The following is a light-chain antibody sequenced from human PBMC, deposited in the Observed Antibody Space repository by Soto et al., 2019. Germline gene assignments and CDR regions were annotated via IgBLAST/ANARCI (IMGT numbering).Light chain of an antibody. CDR3: LLDSSDARV. CDR2: DTT. Sequence: QAVVTQEPSLTVSPGGTVTLTCASSTGAVTSTYYPNWFQQKPGQAPRALIYDTTNRHSWTPARFSGSLLGGKAALTLSGVQAEDEADYYCLLDSSDARVFGGGTKLTVL. CDR1: TGAVTSTYY. J-gene: IGLJ3*02. V-gene: IGLV7-43*01.